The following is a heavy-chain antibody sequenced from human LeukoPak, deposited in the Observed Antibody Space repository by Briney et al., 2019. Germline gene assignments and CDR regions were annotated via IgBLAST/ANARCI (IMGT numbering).Heavy chain of an antibody. V-gene: IGHV3-48*01. D-gene: IGHD3-22*01. CDR1: GFTFSSYG. CDR3: ARDHHRRLYDSQARDTFDI. CDR2: ISSSGSTI. Sequence: GGSLRLSCAASGFTFSSYGMHWVRQAPGKGLEWVPYISSSGSTIYYADSVKGRFTISRDNAKNSLYLQMNSLRAEDTAIYYCARDHHRRLYDSQARDTFDIWGQGTMVTVSS. J-gene: IGHJ3*02.